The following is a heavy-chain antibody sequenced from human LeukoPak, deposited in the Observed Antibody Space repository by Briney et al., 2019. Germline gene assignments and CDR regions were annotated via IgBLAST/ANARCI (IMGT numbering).Heavy chain of an antibody. V-gene: IGHV1-2*02. Sequence: ASVKVSCKAPGYTFTGYYMHWVRQAPGQGLEWMGWINPNSGGTNYAQKFQGRVTMTRDTSISTAYMELSRLRSDDTAVYYCASSSPYDSSGYYPDYWGQGTLVTVSS. J-gene: IGHJ4*02. CDR1: GYTFTGYY. D-gene: IGHD3-22*01. CDR3: ASSSPYDSSGYYPDY. CDR2: INPNSGGT.